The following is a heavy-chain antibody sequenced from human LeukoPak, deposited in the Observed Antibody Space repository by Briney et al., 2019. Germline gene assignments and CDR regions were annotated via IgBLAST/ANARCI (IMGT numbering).Heavy chain of an antibody. D-gene: IGHD1-7*01. J-gene: IGHJ4*02. Sequence: HPGGSLRLSCAASGFTFSSYGMSWVHQAPGKGLEWVSGSTSGNTYYADSVKGRFTISRDNSKNTLYLQMNGLRAEDTAVYFCARGTITIDNWGQGTLVTVSS. CDR1: GFTFSSYG. CDR2: STSGNT. V-gene: IGHV3-23*01. CDR3: ARGTITIDN.